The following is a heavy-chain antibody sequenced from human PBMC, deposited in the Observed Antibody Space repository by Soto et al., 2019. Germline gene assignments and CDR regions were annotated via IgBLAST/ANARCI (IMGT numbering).Heavy chain of an antibody. Sequence: GGSLRLSCAASGFTFSSYGMHWVRQAPGKGLEWVAVIWYDGSNKYYADSVKGRFTISRDNSKNTLYLQMNSLRAEDTAVYYCARGGDIVAPYYYGMDVWGQGTTVTVSS. D-gene: IGHD5-12*01. CDR1: GFTFSSYG. CDR2: IWYDGSNK. CDR3: ARGGDIVAPYYYGMDV. V-gene: IGHV3-33*01. J-gene: IGHJ6*02.